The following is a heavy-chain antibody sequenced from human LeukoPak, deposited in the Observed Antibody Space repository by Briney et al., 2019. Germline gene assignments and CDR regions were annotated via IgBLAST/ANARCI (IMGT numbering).Heavy chain of an antibody. J-gene: IGHJ3*02. Sequence: GGSLRLSCAASGFTFSSYEMNWVRQAPGKGLEWVSYISSSGSTIYYADSVKGRFTISRDNAKNSLYLQMNSLRAEDTAVYYCARGRLDVFDIWGQGTMVIVSS. CDR2: ISSSGSTI. V-gene: IGHV3-48*03. CDR1: GFTFSSYE. D-gene: IGHD2-21*02. CDR3: ARGRLDVFDI.